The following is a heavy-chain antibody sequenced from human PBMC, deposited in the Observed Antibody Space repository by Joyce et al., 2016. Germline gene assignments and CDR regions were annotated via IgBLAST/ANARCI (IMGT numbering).Heavy chain of an antibody. J-gene: IGHJ4*02. CDR1: GFTFSSYS. Sequence: EVQLVESGGGLVKPGGSLRLSCAASGFTFSSYSMSWVRQAPGKGLEWVSSLSSSSSEIKYTDSVKGRFTISRDNAKNSLYLQMNSLRVEDTAVYYCARSSYTNGIFDYWGQGTLVTVSS. V-gene: IGHV3-21*01. CDR2: LSSSSSEI. D-gene: IGHD2-8*01. CDR3: ARSSYTNGIFDY.